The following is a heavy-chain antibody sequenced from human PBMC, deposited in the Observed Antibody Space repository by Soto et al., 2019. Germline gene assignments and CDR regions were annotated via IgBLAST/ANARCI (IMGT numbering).Heavy chain of an antibody. CDR1: GFSFSDYY. CDR2: ISFSDNSI. J-gene: IGHJ4*02. V-gene: IGHV3-11*01. CDR3: ARDIEPPGLLFDY. Sequence: GGSLRLSCAASGFSFSDYYMSWIRQAPGKGLEWVSYISFSDNSIYYADSVKGRFTISRDNAKNSLYLQMNSLRAEDTAVYYCARDIEPPGLLFDYWGQGTLVTVST. D-gene: IGHD6-13*01.